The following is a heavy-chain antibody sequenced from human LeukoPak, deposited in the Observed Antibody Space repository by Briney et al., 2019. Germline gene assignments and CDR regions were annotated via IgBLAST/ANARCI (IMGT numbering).Heavy chain of an antibody. CDR1: GFTFSSYS. J-gene: IGHJ5*02. Sequence: PGGSLRLSCAASGFTFSSYSMNWVRQAPGKGLEWVSSISSSSSYIYYADSVKGRFTISRDNAKNSLYLQMNSLRAEDTAVYYCARESQEPTKYYDFWSGYYRGAWFDPWGQGTLVTVSS. V-gene: IGHV3-21*01. CDR2: ISSSSSYI. CDR3: ARESQEPTKYYDFWSGYYRGAWFDP. D-gene: IGHD3-3*01.